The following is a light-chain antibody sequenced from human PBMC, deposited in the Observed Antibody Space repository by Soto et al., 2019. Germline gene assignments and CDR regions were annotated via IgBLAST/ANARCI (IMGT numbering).Light chain of an antibody. CDR2: DAS. CDR1: QSISSY. V-gene: IGKV1-39*01. CDR3: QQYINCPRT. Sequence: DIQMTQAPSSLSAALGGRVTITFRASQSISSYLNWYQQHPGKAPKLLIYDASSLKSGVPSRFSGSGSGTEFTFTISSLQSEDFAAYYCQQYINCPRTFGKGTKVDIK. J-gene: IGKJ1*01.